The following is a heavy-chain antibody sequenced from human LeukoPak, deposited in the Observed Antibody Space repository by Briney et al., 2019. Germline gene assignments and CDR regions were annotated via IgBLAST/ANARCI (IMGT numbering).Heavy chain of an antibody. CDR2: VHLSGRT. Sequence: PGGSLRLSCGASGFTFSNYAMGWVRQPPGEGLEWIGEVHLSGRTNYNPSLESRVTMSVDMSENHISLKLTSVTAADTAVYYCAREGGPYRPLDYSGQGTLVTVSS. V-gene: IGHV4-4*02. CDR1: GFTFSNYA. CDR3: AREGGPYRPLDY. J-gene: IGHJ4*02.